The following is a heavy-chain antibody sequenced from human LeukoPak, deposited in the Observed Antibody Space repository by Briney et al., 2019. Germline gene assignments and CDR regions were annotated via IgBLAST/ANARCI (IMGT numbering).Heavy chain of an antibody. CDR3: ARDGGPGSGWSDFDY. J-gene: IGHJ4*02. CDR1: GFTFSSYS. CDR2: ISYDGSNK. D-gene: IGHD6-19*01. V-gene: IGHV3-30*03. Sequence: GGSLRLSCAASGFTFSSYSMNWVRQAPGKGLEWVAVISYDGSNKYYADSVKGRFTISRDNSRNTLYLQMNSLRAEDTAVYYCARDGGPGSGWSDFDYWGQGTLVTVSS.